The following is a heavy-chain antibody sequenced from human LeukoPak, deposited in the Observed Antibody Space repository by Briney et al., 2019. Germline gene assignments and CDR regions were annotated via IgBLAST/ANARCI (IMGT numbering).Heavy chain of an antibody. Sequence: KTSETLSLTCTVSGGSISSYDWSWIRQPRGKGLVWIVSIYYSGSTYYNPSLKSRVTISVDTSKNQFSLKLSSVTAADTAVYYCARLVLAAFDIWGQGTMVTVSS. J-gene: IGHJ3*02. CDR3: ARLVLAAFDI. D-gene: IGHD4/OR15-4a*01. V-gene: IGHV4-59*05. CDR2: IYYSGST. CDR1: GGSISSYD.